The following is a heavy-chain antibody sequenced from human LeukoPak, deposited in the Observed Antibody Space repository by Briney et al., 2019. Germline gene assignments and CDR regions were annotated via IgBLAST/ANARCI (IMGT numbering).Heavy chain of an antibody. V-gene: IGHV1-18*01. CDR2: ISAYNGNT. CDR3: ARPREAAAGISYFDY. J-gene: IGHJ4*02. Sequence: GASVKVSCTASGYTFTSYGISWVRLAPGQGLEWMGWISAYNGNTNYAQKLQGRVTMTTDTSTSTAYMELRSLRSDDTAVYYCARPREAAAGISYFDYWGQGTLVTVSS. CDR1: GYTFTSYG. D-gene: IGHD6-13*01.